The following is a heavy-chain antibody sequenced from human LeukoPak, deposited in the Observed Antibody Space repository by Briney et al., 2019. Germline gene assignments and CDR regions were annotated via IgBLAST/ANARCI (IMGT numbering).Heavy chain of an antibody. J-gene: IGHJ5*02. Sequence: GSSVKVSCKASGGIFSSYAISWVRQAPGQGLEWMGRIIPILGIANYAQKFQGRVTITADKSTSTAYMDLSSLRSEDTAVYYCARDQVAATWNWFDPWGQGTLVTVSS. CDR3: ARDQVAATWNWFDP. D-gene: IGHD2-15*01. CDR1: GGIFSSYA. V-gene: IGHV1-69*04. CDR2: IIPILGIA.